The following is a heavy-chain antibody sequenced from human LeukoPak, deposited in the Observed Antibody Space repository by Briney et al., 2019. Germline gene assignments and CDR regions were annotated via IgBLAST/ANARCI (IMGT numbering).Heavy chain of an antibody. CDR1: GGTFISYA. CDR3: ARETPSITGTTGAFDY. J-gene: IGHJ4*02. V-gene: IGHV1-69*13. Sequence: SVKVSCKASGGTFISYAISWVRQAPGQGLEWLGGIIPIFGTANYAQKFQGRVTITADESTSTAYMELSSLRSEDTAVYYCARETPSITGTTGAFDYWGQGTLVTVSS. D-gene: IGHD1-20*01. CDR2: IIPIFGTA.